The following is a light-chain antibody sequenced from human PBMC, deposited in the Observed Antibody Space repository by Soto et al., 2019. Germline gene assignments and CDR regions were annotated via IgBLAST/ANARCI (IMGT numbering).Light chain of an antibody. J-gene: IGLJ2*01. CDR2: EVR. V-gene: IGLV2-14*01. CDR3: SSSTPTSSLI. Sequence: QSALTQPASVSGSPGQSITISCAGTMRDVGAYNLVSWYQQHPGRAPQLIIYEVRNRPSGISFRFSGSKSGNTASLTISGLQAEDEADYYCSSSTPTSSLIFGGGTKLTVL. CDR1: MRDVGAYNL.